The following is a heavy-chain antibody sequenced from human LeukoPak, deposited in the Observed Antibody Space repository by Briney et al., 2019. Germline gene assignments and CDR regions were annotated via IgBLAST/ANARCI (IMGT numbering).Heavy chain of an antibody. CDR1: GDSISSGRY. Sequence: SETLSLTCTVSGDSISSGRYWDRIRQPPGRGLEWIGSIHHSGSTWYNPSLKSRVTISLDTSQTQISLRVTSVTAADTAVYYCARGSDYFDSSGWVDPWGQGTLVPVSS. CDR3: ARGSDYFDSSGWVDP. D-gene: IGHD3-22*01. CDR2: IHHSGST. V-gene: IGHV4-38-2*02. J-gene: IGHJ5*02.